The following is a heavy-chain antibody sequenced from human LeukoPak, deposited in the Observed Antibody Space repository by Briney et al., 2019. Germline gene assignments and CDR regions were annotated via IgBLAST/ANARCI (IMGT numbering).Heavy chain of an antibody. CDR1: GGTFGSYT. J-gene: IGHJ4*02. CDR3: ARSNTAMVNFDY. V-gene: IGHV1-69*02. CDR2: IIPILGIA. D-gene: IGHD5-18*01. Sequence: SVKVSCKASGGTFGSYTISWVRQAPGQGLEWMGRIIPILGIANYAQKFQGRVTITADKSTSTAYMELSSLRSEDTAVYYCARSNTAMVNFDYWGQGTLVTVSS.